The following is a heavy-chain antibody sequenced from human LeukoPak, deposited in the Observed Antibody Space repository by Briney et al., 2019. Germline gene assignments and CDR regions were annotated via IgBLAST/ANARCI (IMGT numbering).Heavy chain of an antibody. CDR3: ARGPFTSGLCDY. CDR2: ISTSSNTI. V-gene: IGHV3-21*06. D-gene: IGHD6-19*01. Sequence: PGGSLRLSCAASGCTFSSYNMNWVRQAPGKGLEWVSSISTSSNTIYYVDSVKGRFTISRDNPKISLYLQMNSLRAEDTAVYYCARGPFTSGLCDYWGQGTLVTVSS. J-gene: IGHJ4*02. CDR1: GCTFSSYN.